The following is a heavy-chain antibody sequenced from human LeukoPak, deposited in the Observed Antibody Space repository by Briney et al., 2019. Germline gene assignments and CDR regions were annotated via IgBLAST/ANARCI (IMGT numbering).Heavy chain of an antibody. V-gene: IGHV4-31*03. J-gene: IGHJ5*02. CDR3: ARCIREVISPFDP. Sequence: SQTLSLTCTVSGGSISSGGYYWSWIRQHPGKGLEWIGYIYYSGSTYYNPSLKSRVTISVDTSKNQFSLKLSSVTAADTAVYYCARCIREVISPFDPWGQGTLVTVSS. CDR1: GGSISSGGYY. D-gene: IGHD3-10*01. CDR2: IYYSGST.